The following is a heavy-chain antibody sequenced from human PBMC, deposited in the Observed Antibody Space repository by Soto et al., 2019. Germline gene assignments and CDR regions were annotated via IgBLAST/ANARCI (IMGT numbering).Heavy chain of an antibody. Sequence: SETLSLTCTVSGGSVSSGSYYWSWIRQPPGKGLEWIGYIYYSGSTNYNPSLKSRVTISVDTSKNQFSLKLSSVTAADTAVYYCARVGLRPYYDFWSGYYGNWFDPWGQGTLVTVSS. CDR3: ARVGLRPYYDFWSGYYGNWFDP. CDR2: IYYSGST. J-gene: IGHJ5*02. V-gene: IGHV4-61*01. D-gene: IGHD3-3*01. CDR1: GGSVSSGSYY.